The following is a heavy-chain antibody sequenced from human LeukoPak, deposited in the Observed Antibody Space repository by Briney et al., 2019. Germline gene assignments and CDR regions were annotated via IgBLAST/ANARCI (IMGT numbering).Heavy chain of an antibody. J-gene: IGHJ4*02. D-gene: IGHD6-13*01. Sequence: SGPTLFNPTPTASLTFTMAGFWSGTSGVGVGWIRQPPGKALEWLALIYWNDDKRYSPSLKSRLTITKDTSKYQVVLTMTNMDPVPTATDYCAHRPIAAAGIGFDYWGQGTLVTVSS. CDR3: AHRPIAAAGIGFDY. V-gene: IGHV2-5*01. CDR1: GFWSGTSGVG. CDR2: IYWNDDK.